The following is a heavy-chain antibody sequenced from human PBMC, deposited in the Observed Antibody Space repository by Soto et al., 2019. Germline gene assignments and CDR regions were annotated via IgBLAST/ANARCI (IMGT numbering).Heavy chain of an antibody. J-gene: IGHJ5*02. CDR1: GGSISSSSYY. CDR2: IYDSGST. Sequence: SETLSLTCAVSGGSISSSSYYWGWIRQPPGKGLEGIGSIYDSGSTYYNPSLKSRVTISVDTSKNHSSPTPSSVTAAATAVYYCERPPQLLSWFDPWGQGTLVTVSS. V-gene: IGHV4-39*02. D-gene: IGHD2-2*01. CDR3: ERPPQLLSWFDP.